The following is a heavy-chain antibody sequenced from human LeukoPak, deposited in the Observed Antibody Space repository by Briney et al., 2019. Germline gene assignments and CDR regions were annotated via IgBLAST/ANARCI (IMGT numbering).Heavy chain of an antibody. CDR2: INPNSGNT. V-gene: IGHV1-18*04. CDR3: ARDFEAYCSSTSCYHPLGDAFDI. CDR1: GYTFTGYY. D-gene: IGHD2-2*01. J-gene: IGHJ3*02. Sequence: ASVKVSCKASGYTFTGYYMHWVRQAPGQGLEWMGWINPNSGNTNYAQKLQGRVTMTTDTSTSTAYMELRSLRSDDTAVYYCARDFEAYCSSTSCYHPLGDAFDIWGQGTMVTVSS.